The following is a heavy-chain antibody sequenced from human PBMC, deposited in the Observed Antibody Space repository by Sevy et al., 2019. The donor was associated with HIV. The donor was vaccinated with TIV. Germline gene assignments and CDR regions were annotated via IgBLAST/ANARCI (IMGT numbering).Heavy chain of an antibody. CDR1: GYTFTSYA. Sequence: ASVKVSCKASGYTFTSYAMHWVRQAPGQRLEWMGWINAGNGNTKYSQKFQGRVTITWDTSASTAYMELSSLRSEDTAVYYCARAYSSSSHNWFDPWGQGTLVTVSS. J-gene: IGHJ5*02. V-gene: IGHV1-3*01. CDR3: ARAYSSSSHNWFDP. CDR2: INAGNGNT. D-gene: IGHD6-13*01.